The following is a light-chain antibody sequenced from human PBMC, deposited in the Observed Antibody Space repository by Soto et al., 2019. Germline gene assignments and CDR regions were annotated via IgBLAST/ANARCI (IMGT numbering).Light chain of an antibody. V-gene: IGLV2-14*01. CDR3: YSYRGYYTRV. CDR1: NSDVGGYNF. Sequence: QSALTQPASVSGSPGQSITISCTGTNSDVGGYNFVSWYQQHPGRAPKLLIYEASRRPSGVSNRFSGSKSGDTASLTISGLQAEDEADYYCYSYRGYYTRVFGTGTKVTVL. CDR2: EAS. J-gene: IGLJ1*01.